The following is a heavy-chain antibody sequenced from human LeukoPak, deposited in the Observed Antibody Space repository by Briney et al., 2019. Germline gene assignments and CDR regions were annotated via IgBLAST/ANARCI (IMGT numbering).Heavy chain of an antibody. D-gene: IGHD6-13*01. CDR1: GVSISSYY. V-gene: IGHV4-59*08. CDR3: ARKIIATADIYAFDI. Sequence: SETLSLTCTVSGVSISSYYWNWIRQPPGKGLEWIGYIYYSGSTNYNASLKSRVTISVDTSKNQFSLKLSSVTAADTAVYYCARKIIATADIYAFDIWGQGTMVTVSS. J-gene: IGHJ3*02. CDR2: IYYSGST.